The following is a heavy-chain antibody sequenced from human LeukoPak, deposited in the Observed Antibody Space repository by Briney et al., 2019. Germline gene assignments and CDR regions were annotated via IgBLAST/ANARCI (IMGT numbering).Heavy chain of an antibody. CDR1: GFPFSHYW. Sequence: GGSLRLSCAASGFPFSHYWMSWVRQAPGKGLGWVANIRQDGSEQYYLDSVKGRFTISKDNADNSLYLQMNSLRSADTAIYYCARVISAARRYYFDSWGQGILVTVS. D-gene: IGHD6-6*01. CDR3: ARVISAARRYYFDS. V-gene: IGHV3-7*01. CDR2: IRQDGSEQ. J-gene: IGHJ4*02.